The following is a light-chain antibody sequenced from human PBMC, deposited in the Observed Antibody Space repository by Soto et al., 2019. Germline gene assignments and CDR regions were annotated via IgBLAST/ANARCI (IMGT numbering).Light chain of an antibody. CDR3: SSYTTISTLEV. Sequence: QSVLTQPASVSGSPGQSITISCTGTNSDVGGYNYVSWYQQHPGKAPKLMIYEVSNRPSGVSNRFSGSKSGNTASLTISGLQAEYEADYYCSSYTTISTLEVFGGGTKFTVL. CDR1: NSDVGGYNY. J-gene: IGLJ3*02. V-gene: IGLV2-14*01. CDR2: EVS.